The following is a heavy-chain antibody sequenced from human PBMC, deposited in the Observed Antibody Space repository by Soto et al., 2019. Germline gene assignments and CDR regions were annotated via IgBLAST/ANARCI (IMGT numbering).Heavy chain of an antibody. J-gene: IGHJ4*02. D-gene: IGHD1-1*01. V-gene: IGHV3-30*04. CDR3: TRASGTHRYYFDY. CDR2: ISYDGRNE. CDR1: GFTFSSYV. Sequence: PGGSLRLSCEASGFTFSSYVMNWVRQAPGRGLECVAVISYDGRNEYYADSVKGRFTISRDNSKNTLYLQMNSLRAEDTAVFYCTRASGTHRYYFDYWGQGTLVTVSS.